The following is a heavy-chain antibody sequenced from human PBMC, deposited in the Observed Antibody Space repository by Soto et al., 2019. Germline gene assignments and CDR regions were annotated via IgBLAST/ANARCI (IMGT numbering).Heavy chain of an antibody. CDR2: INHSGST. D-gene: IGHD3-22*01. J-gene: IGHJ4*02. Sequence: SEILSLTCAVYGGSFSGYYWSCIRQPPGKGLEWIGEINHSGSTNYNPSLKSRVTISVDTSKNQFSLKLSSVTAADTAVYYCARARRGYYYDSSGYYPRGYFDYWGQGTLVTVSS. CDR3: ARARRGYYYDSSGYYPRGYFDY. CDR1: GGSFSGYY. V-gene: IGHV4-34*01.